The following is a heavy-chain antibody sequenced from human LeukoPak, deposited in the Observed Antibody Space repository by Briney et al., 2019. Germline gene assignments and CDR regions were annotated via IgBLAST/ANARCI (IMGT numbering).Heavy chain of an antibody. Sequence: GASVKVSCKASGGTFSSYAISWVRQAPGQGLEWMGGIIPIFGTANYAQKFQGRVTITADESTSTAYMELSSLRSEDTAVYYCARAGLELASPDYWGQGTLVTVSS. V-gene: IGHV1-69*13. CDR3: ARAGLELASPDY. CDR1: GGTFSSYA. D-gene: IGHD1-7*01. CDR2: IIPIFGTA. J-gene: IGHJ4*02.